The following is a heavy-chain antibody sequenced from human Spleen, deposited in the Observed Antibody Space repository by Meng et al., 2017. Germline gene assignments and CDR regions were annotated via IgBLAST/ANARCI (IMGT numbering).Heavy chain of an antibody. V-gene: IGHV1-2*02. CDR3: ARDLRRTDGYGDFGSDY. CDR2: INPNSGVT. D-gene: IGHD4-17*01. CDR1: GYSFNAYY. Sequence: ASVKVSCKTYGYSFNAYYMHWVRQAPGQGLEWMGWINPNSGVTNSAEKFLGRVTMTWGTSISTAYMDLSRLRSDDTAVYYCARDLRRTDGYGDFGSDYWGQGTLVTVSS. J-gene: IGHJ4*02.